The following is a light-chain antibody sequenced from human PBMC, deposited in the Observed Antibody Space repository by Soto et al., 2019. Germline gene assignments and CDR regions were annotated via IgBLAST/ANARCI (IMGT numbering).Light chain of an antibody. CDR3: QQYNNWPIT. V-gene: IGKV3-15*01. CDR1: QSISSN. J-gene: IGKJ5*01. CDR2: DAS. Sequence: ETVMTQSPATLSVSPGERAPLSCRASQSISSNLAWYQQKPGQAPRLLIYDASTRVTGIPARFSGSGSGTEFTLTISSLQSEDFAVYYCQQYNNWPITFGQGTRLEIK.